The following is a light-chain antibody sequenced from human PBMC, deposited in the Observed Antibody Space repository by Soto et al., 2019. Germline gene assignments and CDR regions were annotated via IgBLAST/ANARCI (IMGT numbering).Light chain of an antibody. CDR3: QQYSTYSHT. CDR1: QRVSAW. V-gene: IGKV1-5*01. J-gene: IGKJ4*01. Sequence: DIQMTQSPSTLSSSVGDRVTISCRASQRVSAWLAWYQQKPGNAPKLLISDASSLKSGVPPRFSGSGYGTEFTLTISSLQPEDVATYYCQQYSTYSHTFGRGTKVEIK. CDR2: DAS.